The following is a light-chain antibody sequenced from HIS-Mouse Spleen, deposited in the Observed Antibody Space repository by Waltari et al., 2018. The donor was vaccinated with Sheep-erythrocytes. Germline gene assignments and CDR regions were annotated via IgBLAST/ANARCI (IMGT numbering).Light chain of an antibody. CDR3: QQYDNLLT. CDR1: QDISNY. V-gene: IGKV1-33*01. CDR2: DAS. Sequence: DIQMTQSPSSLSASVEDRVTITCQASQDISNYLNWYQQKPGKAPKLLIYDASNLETGVPSRFSGSGSGTDFTFTISSLQPEDIATHYCQQYDNLLTFGGGTKVEIK. J-gene: IGKJ4*01.